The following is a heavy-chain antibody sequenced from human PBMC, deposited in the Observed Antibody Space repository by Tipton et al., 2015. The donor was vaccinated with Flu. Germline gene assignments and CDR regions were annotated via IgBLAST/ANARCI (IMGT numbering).Heavy chain of an antibody. CDR3: ARDNPNAPEYFYNGLDV. J-gene: IGHJ6*02. V-gene: IGHV4-61*02. CDR2: IYTTGST. Sequence: LSLTCTVSGGSVSSGVYYWSWVRQPAGKGLEWVGRIYTTGSTNYNPSLKSRVSISLDTSKNHFSLQLTSVTAADTAVYYCARDNPNAPEYFYNGLDVWGQGTTVTVSS. CDR1: GGSVSSGVYY. D-gene: IGHD1-14*01.